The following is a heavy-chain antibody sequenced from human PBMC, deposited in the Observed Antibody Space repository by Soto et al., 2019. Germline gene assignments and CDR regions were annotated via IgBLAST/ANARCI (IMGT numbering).Heavy chain of an antibody. V-gene: IGHV3-21*01. Sequence: GGSLILSCADSGFTFSRYSMKWVLQAPGNGLEWVSSISSSSSYIYYADSVKGRFTISRDNAKNSLYLQMNSLRAEDTAVYYCAREMTPIAAPPGGFDPWGQGTLVTVSS. D-gene: IGHD6-13*01. CDR2: ISSSSSYI. J-gene: IGHJ5*02. CDR1: GFTFSRYS. CDR3: AREMTPIAAPPGGFDP.